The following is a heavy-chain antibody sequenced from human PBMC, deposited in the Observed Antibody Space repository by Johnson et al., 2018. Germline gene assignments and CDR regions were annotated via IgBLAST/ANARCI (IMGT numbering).Heavy chain of an antibody. D-gene: IGHD2-2*01. J-gene: IGHJ1*01. CDR3: ARDENYCSSTSCYPLAQH. CDR1: GFTFSSYW. V-gene: IGHV3-74*01. CDR2: INSDGSST. Sequence: VQLQESGGGLVQPGGSLRLSCAASGFTFSSYWMHWVRQAPGKGLVWVSRINSDGSSTSYADSVKGRFTISRANTKNTLYLQMNSPRAEDTAVYYCARDENYCSSTSCYPLAQHWGQGTLVTVSS.